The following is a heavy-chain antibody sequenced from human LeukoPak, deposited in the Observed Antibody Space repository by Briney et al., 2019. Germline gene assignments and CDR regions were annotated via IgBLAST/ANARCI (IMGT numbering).Heavy chain of an antibody. J-gene: IGHJ4*02. CDR3: AKGGDIAMEPFDY. CDR2: ISYDGSNK. V-gene: IGHV3-30*18. CDR1: GFTFSSYG. Sequence: PGGSLRLSCAASGFTFSSYGMHWVRQAPGKGLEWVAVISYDGSNKYYADSVKGRFTISRDNSKNTLYLQMNSLRAEDTAVYYCAKGGDIAMEPFDYWGQGTLVTVSS. D-gene: IGHD5-18*01.